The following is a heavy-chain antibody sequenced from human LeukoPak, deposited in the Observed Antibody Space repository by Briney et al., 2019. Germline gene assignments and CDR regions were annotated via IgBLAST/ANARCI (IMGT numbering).Heavy chain of an antibody. Sequence: PSETLSLTCTVSGGSISSYYWSWIRQPPGKGLEWIGYIYYSGSTNYNPSLKSRVTISVDTSKNQFSLKLSSVTAADTAVYYCARDRSSGWTHPYYYYMDVWGKGTTVTVSS. J-gene: IGHJ6*03. CDR1: GGSISSYY. CDR2: IYYSGST. D-gene: IGHD6-19*01. CDR3: ARDRSSGWTHPYYYYMDV. V-gene: IGHV4-59*12.